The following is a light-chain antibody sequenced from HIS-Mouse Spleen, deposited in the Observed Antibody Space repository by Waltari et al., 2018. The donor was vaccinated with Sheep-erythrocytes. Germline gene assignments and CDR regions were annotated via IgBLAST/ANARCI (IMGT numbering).Light chain of an antibody. J-gene: IGLJ3*02. CDR2: EDS. V-gene: IGLV3-10*01. CDR3: YSTDSSGNHWV. CDR1: ALPKKY. Sequence: SYELTQPPSVSVSPGQTARITCSGDALPKKYAYWYQQQSGQAPVLVIYEDSKRPSGIPGRFSGSTSGTMATLTISGAQVEDEADYYCYSTDSSGNHWVFGGGTKLTVL.